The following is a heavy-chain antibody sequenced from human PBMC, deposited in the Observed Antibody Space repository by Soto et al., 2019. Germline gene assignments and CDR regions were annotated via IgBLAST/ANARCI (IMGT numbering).Heavy chain of an antibody. D-gene: IGHD1-1*01. J-gene: IGHJ5*01. CDR1: GGSFNPYH. CDR2: IDNTGRT. CDR3: VSSMNDHNHHHWGFDS. Sequence: QVELRQWGSGLLKPSETLSLTCAVYGGSFNPYHWSFIRQPPGKTLEWIGEIDNTGRTNYNPSVNGRVTMSVDTSKNQFSLNLRSVTAAATALYYCVSSMNDHNHHHWGFDSWGQGTLVTVSS. V-gene: IGHV4-34*01.